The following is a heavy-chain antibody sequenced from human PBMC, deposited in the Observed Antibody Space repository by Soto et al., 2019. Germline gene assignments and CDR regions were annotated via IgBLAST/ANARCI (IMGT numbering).Heavy chain of an antibody. J-gene: IGHJ4*02. Sequence: SETLSLTCTVSGGSISSSSYYWGWIRQPPGKGLEWIGSIYYSGSTYYNPSLKSRVTISVDTSKNQFSLKLSSVTAADTAVYYCARHVNCISTSCRYSSSWYNTWHYFDYWGQGTLVTVSS. D-gene: IGHD6-13*01. CDR3: ARHVNCISTSCRYSSSWYNTWHYFDY. V-gene: IGHV4-39*01. CDR1: GGSISSSSYY. CDR2: IYYSGST.